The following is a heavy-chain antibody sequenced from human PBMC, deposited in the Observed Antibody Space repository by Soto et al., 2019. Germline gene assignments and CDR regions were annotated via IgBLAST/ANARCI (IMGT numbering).Heavy chain of an antibody. D-gene: IGHD3-16*01. CDR2: MNPNSGNT. V-gene: IGHV1-8*02. Sequence: GASVKVSCKSSGYAFTGYYIHWVRQAPGQGLEWMGWMNPNSGNTGYAQKFQGRVTMTRNTSISTAYMELSSLRSEDTAVYYCARAQTPYDYVWGSSLGYWGQGALVTAPQ. CDR3: ARAQTPYDYVWGSSLGY. CDR1: GYAFTGYY. J-gene: IGHJ4*02.